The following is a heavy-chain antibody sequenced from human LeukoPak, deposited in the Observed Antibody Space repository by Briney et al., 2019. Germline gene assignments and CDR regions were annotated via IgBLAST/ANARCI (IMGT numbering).Heavy chain of an antibody. V-gene: IGHV3-11*01. CDR2: IRNSGSTI. CDR1: GFTFTDYY. CDR3: ARGGSYSIDS. J-gene: IGHJ4*02. D-gene: IGHD1-26*01. Sequence: GGSLRLSCAASGFTFTDYYMTWIRQAPGKGLEWVSYIRNSGSTIYYADSVKGRFTISRDNAKNSLYLQMNNLRAEDTAVYYCARGGSYSIDSWGQETLVTVSS.